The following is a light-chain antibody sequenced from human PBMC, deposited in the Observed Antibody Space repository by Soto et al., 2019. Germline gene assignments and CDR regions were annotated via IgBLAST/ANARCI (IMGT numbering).Light chain of an antibody. V-gene: IGKV1-5*01. CDR1: QSVNGW. Sequence: IQMTQSPSTLSASVGDRVTITCGASQSVNGWLAWYQQKPGKAPKLLISEASSLDSGVPSRFSGSGSGTEYVLSISSLQPEDFATYYCQQYDTYSTFGGGTRVEIK. J-gene: IGKJ4*01. CDR2: EAS. CDR3: QQYDTYST.